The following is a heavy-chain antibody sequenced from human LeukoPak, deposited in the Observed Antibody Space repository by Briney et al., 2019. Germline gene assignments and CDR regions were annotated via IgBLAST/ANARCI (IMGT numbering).Heavy chain of an antibody. CDR2: INHSGST. D-gene: IGHD5-24*01. V-gene: IGHV4-34*01. Sequence: PSETLSLTCAVYGGSFSGYYWSWIRQPPGKGLEWIGEINHSGSTNYNPSLKSRVTISVDTSKNQFSLKLSSVTAADTAVYYCARTRDGYNLGYFDYWGQGTLVTVSS. CDR3: ARTRDGYNLGYFDY. J-gene: IGHJ4*02. CDR1: GGSFSGYY.